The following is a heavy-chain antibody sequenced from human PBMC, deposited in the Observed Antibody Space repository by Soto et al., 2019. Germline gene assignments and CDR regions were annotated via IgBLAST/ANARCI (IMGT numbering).Heavy chain of an antibody. D-gene: IGHD3-22*01. V-gene: IGHV3-21*01. CDR2: ISRSSSYI. CDR1: GFTFSSYS. CDR3: ARAYYYDSSGYYGGADGYYFDY. Sequence: EVQLVESGEGLVKPGGSLRLSCAASGFTFSSYSMNWVRQAPGKGLEWVSSISRSSSYIYYADSVKGRFTISRDNAKNSLYLQMNSLRAEDTAVYYCARAYYYDSSGYYGGADGYYFDYWGQGTLVTVSA. J-gene: IGHJ4*02.